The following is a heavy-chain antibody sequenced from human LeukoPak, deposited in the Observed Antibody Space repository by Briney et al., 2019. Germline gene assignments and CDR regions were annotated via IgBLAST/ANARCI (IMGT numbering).Heavy chain of an antibody. Sequence: LPGGSLRLSCAASGFTFSSYGMHWVRQAPGKGLEWVAVISYDGSNKYYADSVKGRFTISRDNSKNSLYLQMNSLRAEDTAVYYCARVSRGTTAPFDYWGQGTLVTVSS. D-gene: IGHD1-26*01. J-gene: IGHJ4*02. CDR1: GFTFSSYG. V-gene: IGHV3-30*03. CDR2: ISYDGSNK. CDR3: ARVSRGTTAPFDY.